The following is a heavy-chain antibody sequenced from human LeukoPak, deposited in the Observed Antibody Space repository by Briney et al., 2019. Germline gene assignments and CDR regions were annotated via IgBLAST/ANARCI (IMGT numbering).Heavy chain of an antibody. CDR2: IYYTGNT. D-gene: IGHD3-10*01. J-gene: IGHJ3*02. V-gene: IGHV4-39*01. CDR3: ATSLRVRGGAFDI. Sequence: SETLSLTCTVSGVSISSSYSYWGWIRQPPGMGLEWIGSIYYTGNTYYNASLKSQVSISIDTSKNQFSLKLSSVTAADTAVYYCATSLRVRGGAFDIWGQGTMVTVSS. CDR1: GVSISSSYSY.